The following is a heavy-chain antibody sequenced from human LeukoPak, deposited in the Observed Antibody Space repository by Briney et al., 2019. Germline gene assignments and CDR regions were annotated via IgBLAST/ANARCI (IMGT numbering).Heavy chain of an antibody. J-gene: IGHJ4*02. Sequence: GGSLRLSCAASGFTFSSYAMSWVRQAPGKGLEWVSTISGSGGSTYYADSVKGRFTISRDNSKNTLYTQMNSLRAEDTAVYYCAKSLSNRGARDYFDCWGQGTQVTVSS. V-gene: IGHV3-23*01. D-gene: IGHD1-26*01. CDR2: ISGSGGST. CDR3: AKSLSNRGARDYFDC. CDR1: GFTFSSYA.